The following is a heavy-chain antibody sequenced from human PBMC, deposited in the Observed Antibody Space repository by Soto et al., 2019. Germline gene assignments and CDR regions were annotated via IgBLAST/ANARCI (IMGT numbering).Heavy chain of an antibody. CDR1: GYTFTSYG. Sequence: QVQLVQSGAEVKKPGASVKVSCKASGYTFTSYGISWVRQAPGQGLEWMGWISAYNGNTNYAQKLQGRVTMTTDTAXSTPYMELRRLRSHDTAVYYCARADPFITRTHAFDIWGQGTKVTVSS. J-gene: IGHJ3*02. CDR3: ARADPFITRTHAFDI. V-gene: IGHV1-18*01. CDR2: ISAYNGNT. D-gene: IGHD3-22*01.